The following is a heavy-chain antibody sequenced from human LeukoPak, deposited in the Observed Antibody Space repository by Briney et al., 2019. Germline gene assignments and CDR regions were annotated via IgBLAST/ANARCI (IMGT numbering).Heavy chain of an antibody. V-gene: IGHV3-23*01. CDR1: GFTLSSHS. Sequence: GGSLRLSCAASGFTLSSHSMNWVRQAPGQGLEWVSAISGSGDSTYYADSVKGRFTISRDNSKNTLYLQMNSLRAEDTAVYYCAKGTRFGVNSFDPWGQGTLVTVSP. J-gene: IGHJ5*02. D-gene: IGHD3-10*01. CDR3: AKGTRFGVNSFDP. CDR2: ISGSGDST.